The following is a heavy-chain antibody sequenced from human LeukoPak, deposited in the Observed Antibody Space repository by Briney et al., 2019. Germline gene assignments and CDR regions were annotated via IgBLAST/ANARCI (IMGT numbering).Heavy chain of an antibody. J-gene: IGHJ4*02. CDR2: INHSGST. CDR3: ARPRDYVGDY. D-gene: IGHD4-17*01. V-gene: IGHV4-34*01. CDR1: GGSFSGYY. Sequence: SETLSLTCAVYGGSFSGYYWSWIRQPPGKGLEWIGEINHSGSTNYNPSLKSRVTISVDTSKNQFSLKLSSVTAADTAVYYCARPRDYVGDYWGQGTLVTVSS.